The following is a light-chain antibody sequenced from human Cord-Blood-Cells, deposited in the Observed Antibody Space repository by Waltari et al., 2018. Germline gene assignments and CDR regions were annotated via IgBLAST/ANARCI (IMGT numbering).Light chain of an antibody. CDR1: RRYVSGYNS. CDR2: EVS. J-gene: IGLJ2*01. Sequence: QSALTQPPSASGSPGQSATISCTGTRRYVSGYNSVPGYQQHPGKAPKLMIYEVSKRPSGVPDRFSGSKSGNTASLTVSGLQAEDEADYYCSSYAGSNNFVVFGGGTKLTVL. CDR3: SSYAGSNNFVV. V-gene: IGLV2-8*01.